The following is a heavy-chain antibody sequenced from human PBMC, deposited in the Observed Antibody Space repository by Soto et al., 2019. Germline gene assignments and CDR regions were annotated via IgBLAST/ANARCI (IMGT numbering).Heavy chain of an antibody. J-gene: IGHJ6*02. CDR2: IYSGGVT. V-gene: IGHV3-53*01. Sequence: GGSLRLSXAASGFTVKNYQMNWVRQAPGKGLEWVSVIYSGGVTYYPDSVKGRFTTIRDTSKNTVYLQMNSLRADDTAMYYCARDPSTTGYYGLDVWGQGTTVTVSS. CDR1: GFTVKNYQ. CDR3: ARDPSTTGYYGLDV.